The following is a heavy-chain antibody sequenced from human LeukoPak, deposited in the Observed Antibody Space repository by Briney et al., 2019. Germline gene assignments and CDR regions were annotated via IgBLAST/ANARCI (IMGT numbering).Heavy chain of an antibody. CDR1: GFTFSSYA. J-gene: IGHJ4*02. D-gene: IGHD3-3*01. V-gene: IGHV3-30-3*01. CDR3: ARDFGVVNTFDY. CDR2: ISYDGSNK. Sequence: GGSLRLSCAASGFTFSSYAMHWVRQAPGKGLEWVAVISYDGSNKYYADSVKGRFTISRDNSKNTLSLQMNSLRTEDTALYYCARDFGVVNTFDYWGQGTLVTVSS.